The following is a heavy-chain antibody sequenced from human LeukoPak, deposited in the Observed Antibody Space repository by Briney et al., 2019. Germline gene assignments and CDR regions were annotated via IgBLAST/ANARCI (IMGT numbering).Heavy chain of an antibody. J-gene: IGHJ4*02. CDR3: ARVDCTGGSCFSRFGF. V-gene: IGHV3-7*01. CDR1: GFPFSSYG. CDR2: IRPDGSDE. D-gene: IGHD2-15*01. Sequence: GGSLRLSCAASGFPFSSYGMGWVRQAPGRGLEWVANIRPDGSDEFYVDSLRGRFTISRDNAKNSLYLQTNSLRAEDTAVYYCARVDCTGGSCFSRFGFWGQGALVTVSS.